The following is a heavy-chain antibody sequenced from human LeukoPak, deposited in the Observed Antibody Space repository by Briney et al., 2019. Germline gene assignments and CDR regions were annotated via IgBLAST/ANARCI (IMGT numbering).Heavy chain of an antibody. CDR3: ARGRYCSGGSCYLDY. CDR2: ISAYNGNT. V-gene: IGHV1-18*01. CDR1: GYTFTSYG. Sequence: ASVKVSCKASGYTFTSYGISWVRQAPGRGLEWMGWISAYNGNTNYAQKLQGRVTMTTDTSTSTAYMELRSLRSDDTAVYYCARGRYCSGGSCYLDYWGQGTLVTVSS. J-gene: IGHJ4*02. D-gene: IGHD2-15*01.